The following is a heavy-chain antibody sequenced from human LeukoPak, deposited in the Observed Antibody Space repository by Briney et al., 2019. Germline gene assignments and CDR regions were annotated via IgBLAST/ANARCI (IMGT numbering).Heavy chain of an antibody. CDR3: ASLRSGSGTFYNDY. D-gene: IGHD3-10*01. CDR2: ISYDGSDK. CDR1: GFTFRNCG. Sequence: GGSLRLSCAASGFTFRNCGMQWVRQTPGKGLEWVTLISYDGSDKYYADSVKGRFSISRDNSKNTLYLQMNSLRAEDTAVYYCASLRSGSGTFYNDYWGQGTLVTVSS. J-gene: IGHJ4*02. V-gene: IGHV3-30*03.